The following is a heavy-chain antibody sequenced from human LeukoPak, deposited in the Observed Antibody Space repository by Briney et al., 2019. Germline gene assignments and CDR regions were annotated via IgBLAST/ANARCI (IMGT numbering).Heavy chain of an antibody. CDR3: ATDYSVGSTTIDHDY. Sequence: PSETLSLTCTVSGGSISNYFWSWIRQPAGKGLEWIGHISTSGSTNYNPSLKTRVTMSVDTSKNQFSLKLSSVTAADTAVYYCATDYSVGSTTIDHDYWGQGTLVTVSS. CDR1: GGSISNYF. D-gene: IGHD1-26*01. V-gene: IGHV4-4*07. J-gene: IGHJ4*02. CDR2: ISTSGST.